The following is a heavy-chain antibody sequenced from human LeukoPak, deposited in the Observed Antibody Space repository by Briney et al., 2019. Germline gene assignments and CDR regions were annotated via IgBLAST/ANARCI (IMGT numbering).Heavy chain of an antibody. Sequence: SQTLSLTCTVSGGSISSGGYYWSWIRQHPGKGLEWIGYIYYSGSTYYNPSLKSRLTMSVDTSKNQFSLKLSSVTAADTAVYYCARVGGGSLNKLLDYWGQGTLVTVSS. V-gene: IGHV4-31*03. CDR1: GGSISSGGYY. D-gene: IGHD3-16*01. CDR2: IYYSGST. J-gene: IGHJ4*02. CDR3: ARVGGGSLNKLLDY.